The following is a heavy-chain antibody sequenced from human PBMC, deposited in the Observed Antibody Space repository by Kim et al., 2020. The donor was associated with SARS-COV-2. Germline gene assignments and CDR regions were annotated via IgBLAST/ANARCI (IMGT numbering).Heavy chain of an antibody. CDR2: IYYSGST. Sequence: SETLSLTCTVSGGSISSYYWSWIRQPPGKGLEWIGYIYYSGSTNYNPSLKSRVTISVDTSKNQFSLKLSSVTAADTAVYYCASVDSVSYDHWGQGTLVTVSS. D-gene: IGHD1-26*01. J-gene: IGHJ5*02. V-gene: IGHV4-59*01. CDR1: GGSISSYY. CDR3: ASVDSVSYDH.